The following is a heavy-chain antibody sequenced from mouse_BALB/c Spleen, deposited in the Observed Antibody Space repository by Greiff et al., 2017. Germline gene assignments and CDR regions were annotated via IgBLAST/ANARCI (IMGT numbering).Heavy chain of an antibody. V-gene: IGHV1-5*01. J-gene: IGHJ2*01. CDR2: IYPGNSDT. Sequence: EVQLQQSGTVLARPGASVKMSCKASGYTFTSYWMHWVKQRPGQGLEWIGAIYPGNSDTSYNQKFKGKAKLTAVTSTSTAYMELSSLTNEDSAVYYCTRSLRPLYYFDYWGQGTTLTVSS. D-gene: IGHD1-2*01. CDR1: GYTFTSYW. CDR3: TRSLRPLYYFDY.